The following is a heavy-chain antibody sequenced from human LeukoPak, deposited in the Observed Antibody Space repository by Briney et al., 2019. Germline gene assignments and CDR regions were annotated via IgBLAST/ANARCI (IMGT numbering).Heavy chain of an antibody. CDR3: AREDIVVVPAAMTEEDYYYYGMDV. CDR2: ISSSSSYI. CDR1: GFTFSSYS. D-gene: IGHD2-2*01. J-gene: IGHJ6*02. V-gene: IGHV3-21*01. Sequence: PGGSLRLSCAASGFTFSSYSMNWVRQAPGKGLEWVSSISSSSSYIYYADSVEGRLTISRDNAKNSLYLQMNSLRAEDTAVYYCAREDIVVVPAAMTEEDYYYYGMDVWGQGTTVTVSS.